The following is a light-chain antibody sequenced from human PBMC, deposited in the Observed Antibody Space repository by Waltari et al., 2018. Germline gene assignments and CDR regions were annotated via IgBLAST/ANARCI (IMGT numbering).Light chain of an antibody. V-gene: IGLV1-40*01. CDR2: GNT. CDR1: SSNLGAVYD. J-gene: IGLJ3*02. Sequence: SVLTQPPSMSGAPGQQVPIPCTGGSSNLGAVYDVAWSQHFPGTAPKLPIFGNTNRASGVPGRFSGSRSGTSASLAIAGVQSEDEAVYYCQSFDSSLSASVFGGGTKLTVL. CDR3: QSFDSSLSASV.